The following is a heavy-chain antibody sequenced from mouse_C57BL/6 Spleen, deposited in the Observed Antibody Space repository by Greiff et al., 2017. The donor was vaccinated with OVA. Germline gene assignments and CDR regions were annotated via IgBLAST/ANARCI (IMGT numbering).Heavy chain of an antibody. J-gene: IGHJ3*01. V-gene: IGHV1-20*01. CDR2: INPYNGDT. D-gene: IGHD1-1*01. CDR3: ARAGYYGREAWFAY. CDR1: GYSFTGYF. Sequence: VQLQQSGPELVKPGDSVKISCKASGYSFTGYFMNWVMQSHGKSLEWIGRINPYNGDTFYNQKFKGKATLTVDQSSSTAHMELRSLTSEDSAVYYCARAGYYGREAWFAYWGQGTLVTVSA.